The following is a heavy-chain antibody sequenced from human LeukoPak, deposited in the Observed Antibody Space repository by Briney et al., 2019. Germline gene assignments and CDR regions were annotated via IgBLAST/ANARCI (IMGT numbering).Heavy chain of an antibody. Sequence: SGPTLLKPTPTLTLTCTFSGFSLRTRGMCVSWIRHPPGKALEWLSPIDLEDDKYYSTSLKTRLTISKDTSKNQVVLTMTNMDPVDTATYYCARMGSSSWYSSYYYYMDVWGKGTTVTVSS. J-gene: IGHJ6*03. CDR3: ARMGSSSWYSSYYYYMDV. CDR2: IDLEDDK. CDR1: GFSLRTRGMC. D-gene: IGHD6-13*01. V-gene: IGHV2-70*01.